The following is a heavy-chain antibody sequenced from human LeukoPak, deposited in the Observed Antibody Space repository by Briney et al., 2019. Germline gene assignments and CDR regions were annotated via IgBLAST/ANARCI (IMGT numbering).Heavy chain of an antibody. CDR1: GGSISSSSYY. J-gene: IGHJ4*02. CDR3: ARGYCTNAVCSLGPTQA. V-gene: IGHV4-39*07. Sequence: SETLSLTCTASGGSISSSSYYWGWIRQPPGKGLECLGSIYYSGSTYYNPSLKSRVTISVDTSKNQFSLKLSSVTAADTAVYYCARGYCTNAVCSLGPTQAWGQGTLVTVSS. D-gene: IGHD2-8*01. CDR2: IYYSGST.